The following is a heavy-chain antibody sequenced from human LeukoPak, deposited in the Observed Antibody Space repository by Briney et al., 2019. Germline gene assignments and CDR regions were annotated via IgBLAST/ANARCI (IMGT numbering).Heavy chain of an antibody. D-gene: IGHD6-13*01. CDR2: IFPSGGEI. Sequence: GGSLRLSCVASGFTFSTFAMIWVRQPPGKGLEWVSSIFPSGGEIHYADSVKGRFTISRDNAKNSVFLQMNSLRAEDTAMYYCARGWMLVHRPDYWGQGTLVTVSS. CDR1: GFTFSTFA. J-gene: IGHJ4*02. CDR3: ARGWMLVHRPDY. V-gene: IGHV3-21*01.